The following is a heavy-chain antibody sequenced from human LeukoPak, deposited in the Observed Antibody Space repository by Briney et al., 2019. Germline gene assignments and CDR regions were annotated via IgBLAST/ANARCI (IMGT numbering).Heavy chain of an antibody. V-gene: IGHV3-21*01. CDR1: GFTFSSYS. Sequence: GGSLRLSCAASGFTFSSYSMNWVRRAPGKGLEWVSSISSSSSYTYYADSVKGRFTISRDNAKNSLYLQMNSLRAEDTAVYYCARGRSSSGSMNEYWGQGTLVTVSS. D-gene: IGHD3-10*01. CDR3: ARGRSSSGSMNEY. CDR2: ISSSSSYT. J-gene: IGHJ4*02.